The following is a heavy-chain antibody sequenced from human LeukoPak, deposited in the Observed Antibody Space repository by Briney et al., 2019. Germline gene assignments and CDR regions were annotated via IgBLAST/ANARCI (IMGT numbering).Heavy chain of an antibody. CDR1: GGSFSGDY. Sequence: SETLTLTCAVYGGSFSGDYWSWIRQPPGKGLEWIGDINRSGRAVYNTSLKSRVIISVDTSKNQFSLKVNSVTAADTAVYYCARHRIVITMLGVHRWFDPWGQGTLVAVSS. CDR3: ARHRIVITMLGVHRWFDP. CDR2: INRSGRA. J-gene: IGHJ5*02. V-gene: IGHV4-34*01. D-gene: IGHD3-3*01.